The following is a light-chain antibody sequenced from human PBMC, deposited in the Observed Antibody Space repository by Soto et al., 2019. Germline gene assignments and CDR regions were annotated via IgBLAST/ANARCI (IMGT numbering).Light chain of an antibody. CDR1: QNIKKY. Sequence: DIQMTQSPSSLSASVGDRVTITCRASQNIKKYLSWYQQTPGTAPKLLIYGASNLQSGVPSRFSGSGSGTDFTLTINSLHRDDSATYYCQQSYSLPHFGQGT. CDR3: QQSYSLPH. CDR2: GAS. V-gene: IGKV1-39*01. J-gene: IGKJ2*01.